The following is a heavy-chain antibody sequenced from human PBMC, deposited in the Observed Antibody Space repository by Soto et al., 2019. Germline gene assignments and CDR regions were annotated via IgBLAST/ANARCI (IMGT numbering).Heavy chain of an antibody. CDR1: GYRFSSYW. Sequence: GESLKISCKGSGYRFSSYWIAWVRQMPGKGLEWMGIIYPGDSDTRYSPSFQGQVTMSVDKSNSTAYLHWSSLTAADAAVYYCAGGTDYRWVLWGQGTTVTVSS. D-gene: IGHD4-4*01. V-gene: IGHV5-51*01. CDR3: AGGTDYRWVL. CDR2: IYPGDSDT. J-gene: IGHJ6*02.